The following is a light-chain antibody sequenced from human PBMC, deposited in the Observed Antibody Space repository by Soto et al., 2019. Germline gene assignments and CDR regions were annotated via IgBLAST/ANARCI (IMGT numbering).Light chain of an antibody. CDR1: SSDVGGYNY. CDR3: SSYTISSPHVV. CDR2: DVS. V-gene: IGLV2-14*01. Sequence: QSALTQPASVSGSPGQSITLSCTGTSSDVGGYNYVSWYQQHPGKAPKLMIYDVSNRPSGVSNRFSGSKSGNTASLTISGLQAEDEADYYCSSYTISSPHVVFGGGTKVTVL. J-gene: IGLJ2*01.